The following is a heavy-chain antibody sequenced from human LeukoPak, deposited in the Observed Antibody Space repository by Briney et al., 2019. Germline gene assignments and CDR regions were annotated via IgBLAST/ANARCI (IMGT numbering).Heavy chain of an antibody. CDR3: ARDVIAGAPGADY. V-gene: IGHV3-30-3*01. D-gene: IGHD1-26*01. Sequence: GGSLRLSCAASGFTFSSYAMHWVRQAPGKGLEWVAVISYDGSNKYYADSVKGRFTISRDNAKNSLYLQMNSLRAEDTAVYYCARDVIAGAPGADYWGQGTLVTVSS. CDR1: GFTFSSYA. J-gene: IGHJ4*02. CDR2: ISYDGSNK.